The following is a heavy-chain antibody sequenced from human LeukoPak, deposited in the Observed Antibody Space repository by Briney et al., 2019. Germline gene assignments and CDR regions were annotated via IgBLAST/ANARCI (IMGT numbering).Heavy chain of an antibody. V-gene: IGHV3-33*01. CDR1: GFTFSSYG. J-gene: IGHJ4*02. D-gene: IGHD3-3*01. CDR3: ARESITIFGVVTHMDY. CDR2: IWYDGSNK. Sequence: QPGRSLRLSCAASGFTFSSYGMHWVRQAPGKGLEWVAVIWYDGSNKYYADSAKGRFTISRDNSKNTLYLQMNSLRAEDTAVYYCARESITIFGVVTHMDYWGQGTLVTVSS.